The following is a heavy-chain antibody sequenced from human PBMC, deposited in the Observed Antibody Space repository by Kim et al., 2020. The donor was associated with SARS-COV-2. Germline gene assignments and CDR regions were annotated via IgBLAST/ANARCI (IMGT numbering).Heavy chain of an antibody. CDR3: AKDRCIAARCGMDV. D-gene: IGHD6-6*01. V-gene: IGHV3-30*02. Sequence: GAAVEGPFTISRDNSKNTLYLQMNSLRAEDTAVYYCAKDRCIAARCGMDVWGQGTTVTVSS. J-gene: IGHJ6*02.